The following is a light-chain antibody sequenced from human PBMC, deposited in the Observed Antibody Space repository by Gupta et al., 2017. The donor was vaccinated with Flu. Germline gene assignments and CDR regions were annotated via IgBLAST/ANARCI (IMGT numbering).Light chain of an antibody. CDR3: QQSYSTPGT. Sequence: DIQMTQSPSSLSASVGDRVTITCRAGQSIRNYLNWYQQKPGKAPKLLIYAASSLQSGVPSRFSGSGSGTDFTLIISRLQPEDFATYYCQQSYSTPGTFGQGTKVEIK. V-gene: IGKV1-39*01. CDR1: QSIRNY. J-gene: IGKJ1*01. CDR2: AAS.